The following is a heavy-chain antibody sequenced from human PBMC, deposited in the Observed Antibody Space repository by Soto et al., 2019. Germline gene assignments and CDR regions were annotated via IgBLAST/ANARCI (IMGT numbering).Heavy chain of an antibody. D-gene: IGHD5-18*01. CDR3: ARDFPGYSYGLTLGY. J-gene: IGHJ4*02. CDR1: GFTVSSNY. V-gene: IGHV3-66*01. CDR2: IYSGGNT. Sequence: EVQLVESGGGLVQPGGSLRLSCAASGFTVSSNYMSWVRQAPGKGLEWVSVIYSGGNTYYADSVKGRFTISRDNSKNTLYLQMNSLRAEDTAVYYCARDFPGYSYGLTLGYWGQGTLVTVSS.